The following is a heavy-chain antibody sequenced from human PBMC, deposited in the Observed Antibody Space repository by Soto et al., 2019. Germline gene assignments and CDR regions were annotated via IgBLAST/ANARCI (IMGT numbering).Heavy chain of an antibody. Sequence: GESLKISCQGSGYSFTSYWIGWVRQMPGKGLEWMGIIYPGESDTRYSPSFQGQVTISADKSISTAYLQWSSLKASDTAMYYCATRVQDPGKYYYGMDVWGQGTTVTVSS. CDR3: ATRVQDPGKYYYGMDV. J-gene: IGHJ6*02. CDR1: GYSFTSYW. D-gene: IGHD6-13*01. CDR2: IYPGESDT. V-gene: IGHV5-51*01.